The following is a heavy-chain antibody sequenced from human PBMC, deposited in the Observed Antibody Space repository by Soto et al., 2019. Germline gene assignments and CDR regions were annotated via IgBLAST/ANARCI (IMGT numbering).Heavy chain of an antibody. V-gene: IGHV1-46*03. CDR2: INPSGGST. D-gene: IGHD2-15*01. Sequence: ASVKVSCKASGYTFTSYCMHWVRQAPGQGLGWMGIINPSGGSTSYAQKFQGRVTMTRDTSTSTVYMELSSLRSEDTAVYYCARAGGYCSGGSCHPYYYYYYMDVWGKGTTVTVSS. CDR3: ARAGGYCSGGSCHPYYYYYYMDV. J-gene: IGHJ6*03. CDR1: GYTFTSYC.